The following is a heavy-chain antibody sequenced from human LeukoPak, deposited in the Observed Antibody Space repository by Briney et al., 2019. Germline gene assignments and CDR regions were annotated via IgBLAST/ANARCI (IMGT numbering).Heavy chain of an antibody. Sequence: ASVKVSCKASGGTFSSYAISWVRQASGQGLEWMGRIIPILGIANYAQKFQGRVTITADKSTSTAYMELSGLRSEDTAVYYCASEYSSGWYARFPFDYWGQGTLVTVSS. CDR1: GGTFSSYA. CDR3: ASEYSSGWYARFPFDY. CDR2: IIPILGIA. J-gene: IGHJ4*02. V-gene: IGHV1-69*04. D-gene: IGHD6-19*01.